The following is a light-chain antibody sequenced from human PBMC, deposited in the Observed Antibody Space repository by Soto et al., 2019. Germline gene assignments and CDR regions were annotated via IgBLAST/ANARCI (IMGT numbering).Light chain of an antibody. CDR3: AAWDDSLSVV. CDR1: SSNIGSNY. J-gene: IGLJ1*01. V-gene: IGLV1-47*01. Sequence: QVVVTQPPSASGTPGQRVTISCSGSSSNIGSNYVYWYQQLPGTAPKLLIYRNNQRPSGVPDRFSGSKSGTSASLAISGLRSEDEADYYCAAWDDSLSVVFGTGTKLTVL. CDR2: RNN.